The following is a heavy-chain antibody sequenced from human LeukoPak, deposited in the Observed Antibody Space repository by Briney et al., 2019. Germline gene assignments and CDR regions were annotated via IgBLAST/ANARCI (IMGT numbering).Heavy chain of an antibody. J-gene: IGHJ6*03. V-gene: IGHV1-2*02. CDR2: INPNSGGT. CDR1: GYTFTSYY. CDR3: ARYYYDSSGYYPMYYYMDV. D-gene: IGHD3-22*01. Sequence: ASVKVSCKASGYTFTSYYMHWVRQAPGQGLEWMGWINPNSGGTNYAQKFQDRVTMTRDTSISTAYMELSRLRSDDTAVYYCARYYYDSSGYYPMYYYMDVWGKGTTVTVSS.